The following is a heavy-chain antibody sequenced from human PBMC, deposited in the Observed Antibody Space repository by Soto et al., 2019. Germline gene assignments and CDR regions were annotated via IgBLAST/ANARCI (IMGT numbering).Heavy chain of an antibody. Sequence: ETLSLTCAVYGGSFSGYYWSWIRQPPGEGLEWIGEINHSGSTNYNPSLKSRVTISVDTSKNQFSLKLSSVTAADTAVYYCAILHDDSSLYYYYYGMDVWGQGTTVTVSS. CDR3: AILHDDSSLYYYYYGMDV. CDR2: INHSGST. D-gene: IGHD4-4*01. V-gene: IGHV4-34*01. CDR1: GGSFSGYY. J-gene: IGHJ6*02.